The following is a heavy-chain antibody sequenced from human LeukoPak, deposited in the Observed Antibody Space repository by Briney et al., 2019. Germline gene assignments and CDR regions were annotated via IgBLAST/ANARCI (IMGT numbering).Heavy chain of an antibody. J-gene: IGHJ6*03. CDR2: INHSGST. CDR1: GGSFSGYY. Sequence: SETLSLACAVYGGSFSGYYWSWIRQPPGKGLEWIGEINHSGSTNYNPSLKSRVTISVDTSKNQFSLKLSSVTAADTAVYYCARGDYDILTGYHKKNYYYYYMDVGGKGTTVTISS. D-gene: IGHD3-9*01. V-gene: IGHV4-34*01. CDR3: ARGDYDILTGYHKKNYYYYYMDV.